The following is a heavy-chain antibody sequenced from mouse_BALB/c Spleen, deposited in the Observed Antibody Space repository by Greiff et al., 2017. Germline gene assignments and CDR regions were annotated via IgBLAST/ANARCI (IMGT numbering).Heavy chain of an antibody. CDR2: IDPANGNT. Sequence: QVQLQQPGAELVKPGASVKLSCKASGYTFTSYWMHWVKQRPGQGLEWIGEIDPANGNTKYDPKFQGKATITADTSSNTAYLQLSSLTSEDTAVYYCARDYGNYYFDYWGQGTTLTVSS. J-gene: IGHJ2*01. D-gene: IGHD2-1*01. CDR1: GYTFTSYW. V-gene: IGHV1-69*02. CDR3: ARDYGNYYFDY.